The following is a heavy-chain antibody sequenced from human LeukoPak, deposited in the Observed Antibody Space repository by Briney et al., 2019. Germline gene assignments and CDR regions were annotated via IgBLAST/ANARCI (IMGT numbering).Heavy chain of an antibody. CDR1: GGTFSSYT. CDR3: ARGDYYDTSGYYPFDY. CDR2: IIPIFGTA. V-gene: IGHV1-69*05. Sequence: SVKVSCKASGGTFSSYTISWVRQAPGQGLEWMGGIIPIFGTANYAQKFQGRVTITTDESTGIAYMELSSLRSEDTAEYYCARGDYYDTSGYYPFDYWGQGTLVTVSS. D-gene: IGHD3-22*01. J-gene: IGHJ4*02.